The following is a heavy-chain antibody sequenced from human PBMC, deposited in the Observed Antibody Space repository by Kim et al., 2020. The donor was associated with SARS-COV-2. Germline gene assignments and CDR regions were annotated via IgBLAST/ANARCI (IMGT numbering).Heavy chain of an antibody. CDR3: ARDRGYGDDTFDY. V-gene: IGHV1-18*01. D-gene: IGHD4-17*01. J-gene: IGHJ4*02. Sequence: YALKLQCRVTLTTDTSTCTAFLEMMSLRSDDTAVYFCARDRGYGDDTFDYWGQGTLVTVSS.